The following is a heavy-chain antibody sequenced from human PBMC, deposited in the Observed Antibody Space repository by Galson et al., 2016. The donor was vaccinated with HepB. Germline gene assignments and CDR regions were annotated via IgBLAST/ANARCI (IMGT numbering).Heavy chain of an antibody. CDR3: AKGRGYVSGDDFKLDP. CDR2: IYYSGIT. D-gene: IGHD3-10*01. CDR1: GDSVNSAGYF. J-gene: IGHJ5*02. V-gene: IGHV4-31*11. Sequence: TLSLTCAVSGDSVNSAGYFWSWIRQLPGKGLEWIGYIYYSGITHYNPSLSGRVAFSLDTSKNHLSLNLSTVTAADTAIYYCAKGRGYVSGDDFKLDPWGQGKLVTVSP.